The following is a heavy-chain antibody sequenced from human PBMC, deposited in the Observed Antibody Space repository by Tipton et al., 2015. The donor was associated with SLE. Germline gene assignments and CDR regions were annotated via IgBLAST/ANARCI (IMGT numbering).Heavy chain of an antibody. CDR2: IYTNGNT. CDR3: ARGGVYHDYSGNFDY. J-gene: IGHJ4*02. D-gene: IGHD3-22*01. V-gene: IGHV4-61*02. Sequence: LRLSCTVSGDSISSASYFWSWIRQPAGKGLEWIGRIYTNGNTNYNPSLKSRVTISLDPSKNQFSLKLSSMTAADTAIYYCARGGVYHDYSGNFDYWGQGTLVTASS. CDR1: GDSISSASYF.